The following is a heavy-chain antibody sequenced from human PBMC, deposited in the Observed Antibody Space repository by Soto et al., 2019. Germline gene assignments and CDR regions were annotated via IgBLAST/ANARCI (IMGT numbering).Heavy chain of an antibody. J-gene: IGHJ4*01. Sequence: ASVKVSCKASGYSFTSYGISWVRQAPGQGLEWMGWISAYNGNTDYAQRLQGRVTMTTDTSTSTAYMELRSLRSDDTAVYYCARDPGVYSSSSPCGYWGPGTLVTVSS. CDR3: ARDPGVYSSSSPCGY. V-gene: IGHV1-18*01. CDR1: GYSFTSYG. CDR2: ISAYNGNT. D-gene: IGHD6-13*01.